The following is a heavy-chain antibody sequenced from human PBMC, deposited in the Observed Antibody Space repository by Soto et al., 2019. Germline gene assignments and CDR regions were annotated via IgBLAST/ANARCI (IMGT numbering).Heavy chain of an antibody. J-gene: IGHJ6*02. D-gene: IGHD2-2*01. CDR1: GYTFTSYG. V-gene: IGHV1-18*01. CDR2: ISAYNGNT. CDR3: ARVSLPAAILAWYYYGMDV. Sequence: QVQLVQSGAEVKKPGASVKVSCKASGYTFTSYGISWVRQAPGQGLEWMGWISAYNGNTNYAQKLQDRVTMTTDTSTSTAYMELRSLRSDDTAVYYCARVSLPAAILAWYYYGMDVWGQGTTVTVSS.